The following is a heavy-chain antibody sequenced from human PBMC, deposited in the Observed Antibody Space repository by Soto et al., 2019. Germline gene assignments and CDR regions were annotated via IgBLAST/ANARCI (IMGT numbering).Heavy chain of an antibody. J-gene: IGHJ5*02. CDR3: ARGRGYSYGLDP. Sequence: QVQLQESGAGLVKPSQTLSLTCTVSGDSISSANNYWSWIRQPPGEGLEWIGFISYSGTTSYSPSLKSRLAISLDTSKNQFSLSLTSVTAADTAVYYCARGRGYSYGLDPWGQGTLVTVSS. D-gene: IGHD5-12*01. CDR1: GDSISSANNY. CDR2: ISYSGTT. V-gene: IGHV4-30-4*01.